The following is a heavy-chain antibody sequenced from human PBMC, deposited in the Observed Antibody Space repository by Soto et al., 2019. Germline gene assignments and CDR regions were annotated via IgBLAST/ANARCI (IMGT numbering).Heavy chain of an antibody. J-gene: IGHJ4*02. CDR3: AKDYGSSRYFFDY. CDR2: ISGSGANA. Sequence: PGGSLRLSCAASGFTFSSYWMSWVRQAPGKGLEWVSTISGSGANAYYADSVKGRFTISRDNSKNTLYIQMNSLRAEDTAVYYCAKDYGSSRYFFDYWGQGTLVTVSS. D-gene: IGHD6-19*01. V-gene: IGHV3-23*01. CDR1: GFTFSSYW.